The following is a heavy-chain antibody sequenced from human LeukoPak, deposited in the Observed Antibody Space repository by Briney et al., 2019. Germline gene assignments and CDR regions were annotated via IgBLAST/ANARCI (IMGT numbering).Heavy chain of an antibody. CDR3: ARHFRLYDYVWGSSGGLDY. D-gene: IGHD3-16*01. V-gene: IGHV4-34*01. Sequence: SETLSLTCAVYGGSFSGYYWSWIRQPPGKGLEWIGEINHSGSTNYNPSLKSRVTISVDTSKNQFSLKLSSVTAADTAVYYCARHFRLYDYVWGSSGGLDYWGQGTLVTVSS. J-gene: IGHJ4*02. CDR2: INHSGST. CDR1: GGSFSGYY.